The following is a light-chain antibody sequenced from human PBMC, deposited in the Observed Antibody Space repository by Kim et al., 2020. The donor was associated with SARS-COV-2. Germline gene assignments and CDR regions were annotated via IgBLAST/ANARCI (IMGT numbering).Light chain of an antibody. V-gene: IGKV1-5*03. CDR3: QQYNTYWT. CDR2: QAS. Sequence: PASVGDRVTITCRANQSISIWLAWYQQKPGKAPKLLIYQASNLQSGVPSRFSGSGSGTEFTLTISSLQPDDFASYYCQQYNTYWTFGQGTKVDIK. J-gene: IGKJ1*01. CDR1: QSISIW.